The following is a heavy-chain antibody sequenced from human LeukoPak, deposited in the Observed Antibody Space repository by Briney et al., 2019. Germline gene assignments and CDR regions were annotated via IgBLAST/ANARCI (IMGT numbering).Heavy chain of an antibody. CDR3: AKDDRGNEAPFDY. CDR2: IKHDGSEK. V-gene: IGHV3-7*01. Sequence: PGGSLRLSCAASRFTFSDYWMNWVRQAPGKGLEWVANIKHDGSEKYYVDSVKGRFTISRDNAKNSLYLQMNSLRAEDTAVYYCAKDDRGNEAPFDYWGQGTLVTVSS. J-gene: IGHJ4*02. CDR1: RFTFSDYW.